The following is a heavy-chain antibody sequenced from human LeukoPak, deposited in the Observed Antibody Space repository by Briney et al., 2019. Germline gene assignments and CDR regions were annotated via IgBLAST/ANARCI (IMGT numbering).Heavy chain of an antibody. Sequence: SQTLSLTCAISGDSVSSNSAAWNWIRQSPSRGLEWLGRTYYRSKWYNDYAVSVKSRITINPDTSKNQFSLQLNSVTPEDTAVYYCARERAYDFWSGYSMPFDYWGQGTLVTVSS. D-gene: IGHD3-3*01. CDR1: GDSVSSNSAA. CDR2: TYYRSKWYN. V-gene: IGHV6-1*01. J-gene: IGHJ4*02. CDR3: ARERAYDFWSGYSMPFDY.